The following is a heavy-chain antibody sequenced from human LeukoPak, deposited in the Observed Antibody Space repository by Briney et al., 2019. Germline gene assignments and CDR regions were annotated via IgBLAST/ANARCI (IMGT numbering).Heavy chain of an antibody. J-gene: IGHJ4*02. CDR2: ISSSSIYI. Sequence: AGGSLRLSCAGSGFTFSSYSMNWVRQAPGKGLEWVSSISSSSIYIYYADSVKGRFTISRDNAKNSLYLQMNSLRAEDTAVYYCAKDDYDILTGYPLAFDYWDQGTLVTVSS. V-gene: IGHV3-21*04. CDR1: GFTFSSYS. CDR3: AKDDYDILTGYPLAFDY. D-gene: IGHD3-9*01.